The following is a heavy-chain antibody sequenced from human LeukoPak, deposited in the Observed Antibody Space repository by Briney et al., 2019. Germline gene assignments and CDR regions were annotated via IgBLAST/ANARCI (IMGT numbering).Heavy chain of an antibody. CDR2: FDPEDGET. CDR1: GYTLTELS. Sequence: GASVKVSCKVSGYTLTELSMHWVRQAPGKGLEWMGGFDPEDGETIYAQKFQGRVTITRDTSASTAYMELSSLRSEDTAVYYCAREYYDILTGYSYFDYWGQGTLVTVSS. D-gene: IGHD3-9*01. V-gene: IGHV1-24*01. J-gene: IGHJ4*02. CDR3: AREYYDILTGYSYFDY.